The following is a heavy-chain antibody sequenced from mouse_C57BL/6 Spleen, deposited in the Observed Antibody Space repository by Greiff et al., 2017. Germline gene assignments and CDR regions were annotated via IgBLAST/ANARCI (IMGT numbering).Heavy chain of an antibody. V-gene: IGHV1-52*01. J-gene: IGHJ1*03. CDR2: IDPSDSET. Sequence: IQLQQPGAELVRPGSSVKLSCKASGYTFTSYWMHWVKQRPIQGLEWIGNIDPSDSETHYNQKFKDKATLTVDKSSSTAYMQLSSLTSEDSAVYYCASRGKGYFDVWGTGTTVTVSS. CDR3: ASRGKGYFDV. CDR1: GYTFTSYW.